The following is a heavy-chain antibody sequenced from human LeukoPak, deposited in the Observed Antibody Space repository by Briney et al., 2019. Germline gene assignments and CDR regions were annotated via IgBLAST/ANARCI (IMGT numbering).Heavy chain of an antibody. CDR3: ARDHSSSWYPVWRSFDY. J-gene: IGHJ4*02. CDR2: IKQDGSEK. CDR1: GFTFSSYW. Sequence: GGSLRLSCAASGFTFSSYWMSWVRQAPGKGLEWVANIKQDGSEKYYVDSVKGRFTLSRDNAKNSLYLQMNSLRAEDTAVYYCARDHSSSWYPVWRSFDYWGQGTLVTVSS. V-gene: IGHV3-7*01. D-gene: IGHD6-13*01.